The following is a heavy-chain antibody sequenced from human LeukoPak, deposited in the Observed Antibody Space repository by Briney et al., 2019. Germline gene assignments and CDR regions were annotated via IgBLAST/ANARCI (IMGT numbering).Heavy chain of an antibody. CDR2: ISGSGGST. D-gene: IGHD3-3*01. CDR3: AKDLPYYDFWSGYQTNYYYGMDV. CDR1: GFTFSSYA. Sequence: PGGSLRLSCAASGFTFSSYAMSWVRQAPGKGLEWVSAISGSGGSTYYADSVKGRFTISRDNSKNTLYLQMNSLRAEDTAVYYCAKDLPYYDFWSGYQTNYYYGMDVWGQGILVTVSS. V-gene: IGHV3-23*01. J-gene: IGHJ6*02.